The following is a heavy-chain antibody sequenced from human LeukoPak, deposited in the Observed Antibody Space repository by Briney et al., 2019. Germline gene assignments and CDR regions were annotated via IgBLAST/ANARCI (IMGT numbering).Heavy chain of an antibody. J-gene: IGHJ4*02. CDR2: IYPNNSDS. CDR1: GYTFTNYW. D-gene: IGHD3-22*01. Sequence: GESLKISCQGSGYTFTNYWVGWVRQMPGKGLEWMGTIYPNNSDSRYNPSCRGQVTISVDRSINTAYLLWKSLKASDTAIYYCALSNEAFDSAGYFDYWGQGTLVTVSS. CDR3: ALSNEAFDSAGYFDY. V-gene: IGHV5-51*01.